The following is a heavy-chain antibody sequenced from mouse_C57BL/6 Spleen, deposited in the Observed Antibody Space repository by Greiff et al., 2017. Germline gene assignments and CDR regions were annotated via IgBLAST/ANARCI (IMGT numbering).Heavy chain of an antibody. J-gene: IGHJ2*01. CDR3: AITTLVWELDY. V-gene: IGHV1-85*01. CDR1: GYTFTSYD. CDR2: LYPRGGST. D-gene: IGHD1-1*01. Sequence: VHLVESGPELVKPGASVKLSCKASGYTFTSYDINWVKQRPGQGLEWIGWLYPRGGSTKYNEKFKGKATLTVDTSPSTAYMHLLSHTSADAAVYFCAITTLVWELDYWGNGATLTFAS.